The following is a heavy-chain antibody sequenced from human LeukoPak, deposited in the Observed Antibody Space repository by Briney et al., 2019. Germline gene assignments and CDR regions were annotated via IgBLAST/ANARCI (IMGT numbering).Heavy chain of an antibody. CDR1: GFTFSSYA. D-gene: IGHD3-22*01. Sequence: AGGSLRLSCAGSGFTFSSYAMSWVRQAPGKGLEWVSAITGSGGSTYYADSVKGRFTISRDNSKNTLYLQMNSLRAEDTAVYYCARDGSGYYSYLDYWGQGTLVTVSS. CDR2: ITGSGGST. J-gene: IGHJ4*02. CDR3: ARDGSGYYSYLDY. V-gene: IGHV3-23*01.